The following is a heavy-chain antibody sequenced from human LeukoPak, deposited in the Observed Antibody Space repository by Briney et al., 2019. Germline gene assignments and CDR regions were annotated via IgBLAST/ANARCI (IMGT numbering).Heavy chain of an antibody. CDR1: GGSISTYY. CDR3: ADLLGFGD. D-gene: IGHD3-10*01. Sequence: SETLSLTCTVSGGSISTYYWSWIRQPPGKGLEWIGYMYYSGSTNYNPSLKSRVTISIDTSKNQFSLKLTSVTAADTAVYYCADLLGFGDWGQGTLVTVSS. J-gene: IGHJ4*02. CDR2: MYYSGST. V-gene: IGHV4-59*01.